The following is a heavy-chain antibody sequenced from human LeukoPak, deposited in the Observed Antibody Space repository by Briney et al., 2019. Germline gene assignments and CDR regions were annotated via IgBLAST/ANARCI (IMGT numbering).Heavy chain of an antibody. CDR2: IIPIFGTA. V-gene: IGHV1-69*05. CDR3: ARAKDIVVVPAPWYYFDY. Sequence: SVKVSCKASGGTFSSYAISWVRQAPGQGLEWMGGIIPIFGTANYAQKFQGRVTITTDESTSTAYTELSSLRSEDTAVYYCARAKDIVVVPAPWYYFDYWGQGTLVTVSS. J-gene: IGHJ4*02. CDR1: GGTFSSYA. D-gene: IGHD2-2*01.